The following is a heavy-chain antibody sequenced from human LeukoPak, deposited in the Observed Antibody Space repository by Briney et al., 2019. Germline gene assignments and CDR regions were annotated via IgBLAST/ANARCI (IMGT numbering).Heavy chain of an antibody. D-gene: IGHD2-2*01. CDR2: IYPGDSDT. CDR1: GYSFTSYW. Sequence: GESLKISCKGSGYSFTSYWIGWVRQMPGKGLEWMGIIYPGDSDTRYSPSFQGQVTISADKSISTAYLQWSSLRAEDTAVYYCAGYCSSTSCSGGYWGQGTLVTVSS. CDR3: AGYCSSTSCSGGY. V-gene: IGHV5-51*01. J-gene: IGHJ4*02.